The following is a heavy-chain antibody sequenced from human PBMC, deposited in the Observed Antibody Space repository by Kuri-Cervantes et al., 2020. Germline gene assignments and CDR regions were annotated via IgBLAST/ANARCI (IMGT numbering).Heavy chain of an antibody. CDR3: ARRGAGFPYYYYGMDV. Sequence: SETLSLTCTVPGGSISSRSYYWGWIRQPPGKGLEWIGSIYYSGSTYYNPSLKSRVTISVDTSKNQFSLKLSSVTAADTAVYYCARRGAGFPYYYYGMDVWGQGTTVTVSS. J-gene: IGHJ6*02. CDR2: IYYSGST. V-gene: IGHV4-39*01. D-gene: IGHD3-9*01. CDR1: GGSISSRSYY.